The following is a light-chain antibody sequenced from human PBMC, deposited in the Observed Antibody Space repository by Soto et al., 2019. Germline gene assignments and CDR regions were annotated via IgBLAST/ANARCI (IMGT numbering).Light chain of an antibody. CDR2: SSN. J-gene: IGLJ3*02. Sequence: QSVLAQPPSASGTPGQRVTISCSGSSSDIGSNQVYWYQQLPGTSPRLLIYSSNQRHSGVPDRFSGSTSGTSASLAISGLRSADEADYFCAAWDDSLSGWVFGAGTKLTVL. CDR1: SSDIGSNQ. V-gene: IGLV1-47*02. CDR3: AAWDDSLSGWV.